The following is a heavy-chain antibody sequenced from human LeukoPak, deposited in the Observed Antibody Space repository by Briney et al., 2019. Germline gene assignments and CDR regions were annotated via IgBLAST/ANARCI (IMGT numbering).Heavy chain of an antibody. Sequence: PGGSLRLSCAASGFTFTSCGMHWVRQSPGKGLEWVAVIWYDGSNKYYADSVKGRFTISRDNSKNTLYLQMNSLRAEDTAAYYCARDFSPFYYDSSGYYNYWGQGTLVTVSS. J-gene: IGHJ4*02. D-gene: IGHD3-22*01. V-gene: IGHV3-33*01. CDR1: GFTFTSCG. CDR2: IWYDGSNK. CDR3: ARDFSPFYYDSSGYYNY.